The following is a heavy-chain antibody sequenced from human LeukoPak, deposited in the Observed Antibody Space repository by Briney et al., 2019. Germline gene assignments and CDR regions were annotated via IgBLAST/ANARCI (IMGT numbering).Heavy chain of an antibody. Sequence: ASVTVSCKASGYTFTSYDMHWVRQAPGQGLEWMGIINPSGDSTSYAQKFQGRATMTRDTSTSTVYMELSSLRSEDTAVYYCASVLYCGADCYSGRYFFDYWGQGTLVTVSS. V-gene: IGHV1-46*01. D-gene: IGHD2-21*02. CDR1: GYTFTSYD. CDR3: ASVLYCGADCYSGRYFFDY. J-gene: IGHJ4*02. CDR2: INPSGDST.